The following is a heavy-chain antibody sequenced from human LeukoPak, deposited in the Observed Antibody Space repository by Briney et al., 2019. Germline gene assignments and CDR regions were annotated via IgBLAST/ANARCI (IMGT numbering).Heavy chain of an antibody. CDR2: IYYSGST. Sequence: SETLSLTCTVSGGSISSYYWSWIRQPPGKGLEWIGYIYYSGSTNCNPSLKSRVTISVDTSKNQFSLKLSSVTAADTAVYYCARGIGGSVSYYFDYWGQGTLVTVSS. V-gene: IGHV4-59*01. D-gene: IGHD2-15*01. J-gene: IGHJ4*02. CDR1: GGSISSYY. CDR3: ARGIGGSVSYYFDY.